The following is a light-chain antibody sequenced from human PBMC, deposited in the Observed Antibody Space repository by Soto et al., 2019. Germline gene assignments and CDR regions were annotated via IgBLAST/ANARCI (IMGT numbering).Light chain of an antibody. Sequence: EIVLTQSPGTLSLSPGERATLSCRASQSVSSSYLAWYQQKPGQAPRLLIYGASSRATGIPDRFSGSGSGTDFTLTISRLEXXXXXXXXXXXYGSSPTFGGGTKVEIK. CDR2: GAS. V-gene: IGKV3-20*01. CDR1: QSVSSSY. CDR3: XXYGSSPT. J-gene: IGKJ4*01.